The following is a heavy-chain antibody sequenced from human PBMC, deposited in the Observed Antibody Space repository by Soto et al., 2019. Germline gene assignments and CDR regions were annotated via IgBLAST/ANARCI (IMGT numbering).Heavy chain of an antibody. CDR1: VFTFSSYA. D-gene: IGHD3-22*01. CDR3: ARDITMIVAEFSYFDY. V-gene: IGHV3-23*01. Sequence: PGGSLRLSCAASVFTFSSYAMSWVRQAPGKGLEWVSAISGSGGSTYYADSVKGRFTISRDNSKNTLYLQMNSLRAEDTAVYYCARDITMIVAEFSYFDYWGQGTLVTVSS. J-gene: IGHJ4*02. CDR2: ISGSGGST.